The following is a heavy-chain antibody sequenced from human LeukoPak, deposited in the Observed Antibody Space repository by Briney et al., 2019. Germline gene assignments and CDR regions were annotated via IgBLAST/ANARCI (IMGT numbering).Heavy chain of an antibody. Sequence: ASVKVSCKASGYTFTSYAMHWVRQAPGQGLEWMGWINPNSGGTNYAQKFQGWVTMTRDTSISTAYMELSRLRSDDTAVYYCARRRDTAFDYWGQGTLVTVSS. CDR1: GYTFTSYA. J-gene: IGHJ4*02. V-gene: IGHV1-2*04. CDR2: INPNSGGT. CDR3: ARRRDTAFDY. D-gene: IGHD5-18*01.